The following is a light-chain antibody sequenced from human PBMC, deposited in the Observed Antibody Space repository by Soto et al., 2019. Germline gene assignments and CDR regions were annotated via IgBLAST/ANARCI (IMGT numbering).Light chain of an antibody. J-gene: IGKJ3*01. CDR2: AAS. CDR1: QGISNY. CDR3: QNYNSAPFT. V-gene: IGKV1-27*01. Sequence: DIQMTQSPSSLSASVGDRVTITCRASQGISNYLAWYQQKPGKVPKVLIYAASTLQSGVPSRCSGSGSGTDFTLTISSLQPEDVETFYCQNYNSAPFTFGPGTKVDIK.